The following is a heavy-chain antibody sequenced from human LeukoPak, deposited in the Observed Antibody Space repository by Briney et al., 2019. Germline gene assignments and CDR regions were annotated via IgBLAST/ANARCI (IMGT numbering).Heavy chain of an antibody. CDR2: INHSGST. V-gene: IGHV4-34*01. Sequence: SETLSLTCAVYGGSFSGYYWSWIRQPPGKGREWIGEINHSGSTNYNPSLKSRVTISIDTSKNQFSLKLSSVTAADTAVYYCARDSYSGSPNYYYYGMDVWGQGTTVTVSS. CDR3: ARDSYSGSPNYYYYGMDV. J-gene: IGHJ6*02. CDR1: GGSFSGYY. D-gene: IGHD5-12*01.